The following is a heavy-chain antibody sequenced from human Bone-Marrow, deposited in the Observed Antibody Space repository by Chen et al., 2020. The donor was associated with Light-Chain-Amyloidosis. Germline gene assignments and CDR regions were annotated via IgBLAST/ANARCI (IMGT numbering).Heavy chain of an antibody. Sequence: QVQLVQSGAEVKKPGASVKDSCKASGYTFTNYALHWVRQTPGQRLEWMGWINAGNGNTKYSQKFQGRVTITRDTSASIAYMELSSLRSEDTAVYYCARDRFYGSGSYYIFDYWGQGTLVTVSS. J-gene: IGHJ4*02. V-gene: IGHV1-3*01. CDR1: GYTFTNYA. CDR2: INAGNGNT. CDR3: ARDRFYGSGSYYIFDY. D-gene: IGHD3-10*01.